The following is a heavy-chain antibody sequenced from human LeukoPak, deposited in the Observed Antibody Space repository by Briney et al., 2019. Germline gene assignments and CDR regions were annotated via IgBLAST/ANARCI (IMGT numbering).Heavy chain of an antibody. V-gene: IGHV4-39*01. CDR3: ARGGGERHDAFDI. D-gene: IGHD4-17*01. J-gene: IGHJ3*02. Sequence: SETLSLTCTVSGGSISSSSYYWGWIRQPPGKGLEWIGSIYYSGSTYYNPSLKSRVTISVDTSKNQFSLKLSSVTAADTAVYYCARGGGERHDAFDIWGQGTMVTVSS. CDR1: GGSISSSSYY. CDR2: IYYSGST.